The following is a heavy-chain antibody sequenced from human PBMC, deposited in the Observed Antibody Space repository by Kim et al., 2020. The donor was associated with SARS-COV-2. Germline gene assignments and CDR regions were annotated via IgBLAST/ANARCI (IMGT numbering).Heavy chain of an antibody. J-gene: IGHJ1*01. Sequence: SETLSLTCTVSGGSISSGSYYWSWIRQPAGKGLEWIGRIYTSGSTNYNPSLKSRVTISVDTSKNQFSLKLSSVTAADTAVYYCARVTEYFQHWGQGTLVTVSS. CDR2: IYTSGST. CDR1: GGSISSGSYY. V-gene: IGHV4-61*02. CDR3: ARVTEYFQH.